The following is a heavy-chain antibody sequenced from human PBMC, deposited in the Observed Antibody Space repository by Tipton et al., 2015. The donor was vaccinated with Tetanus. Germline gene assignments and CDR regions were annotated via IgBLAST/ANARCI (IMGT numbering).Heavy chain of an antibody. D-gene: IGHD3-10*01. CDR2: LYFSGWT. J-gene: IGHJ4*02. CDR1: GGSISSGNYY. V-gene: IGHV4-39*01. Sequence: LRLSCTVSGGSISSGNYYWGWIRQPPGKGLEWIGSLYFSGWTYYSPPLKSRVTISGDPSNNQFSLKLTSVTAADSAVYYCARHESLVGGSYDYWAREPWSPSPQ. CDR3: ARHESLVGGSYDY.